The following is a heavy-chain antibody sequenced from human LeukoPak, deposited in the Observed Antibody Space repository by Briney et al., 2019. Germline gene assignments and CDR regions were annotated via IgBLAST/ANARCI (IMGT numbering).Heavy chain of an antibody. CDR3: AKDASQGGADYYFDY. J-gene: IGHJ4*02. D-gene: IGHD3-16*01. Sequence: GGSLRLSCAASGFTFSSYGMHWVRQAPGKGLEWVAVISYDGRNKYSADSVEGRFTVSRDNSKNTLYLQMNSLRTEDTAVYYCAKDASQGGADYYFDYWGQGTLVTVSS. CDR1: GFTFSSYG. CDR2: ISYDGRNK. V-gene: IGHV3-30*18.